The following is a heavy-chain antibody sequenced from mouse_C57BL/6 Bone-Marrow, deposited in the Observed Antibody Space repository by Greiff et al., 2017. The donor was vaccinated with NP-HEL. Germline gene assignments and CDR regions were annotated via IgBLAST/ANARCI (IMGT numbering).Heavy chain of an antibody. CDR3: ARYDAY. CDR2: INPSTGGT. V-gene: IGHV1-42*01. J-gene: IGHJ3*01. CDR1: GYSFTGYY. D-gene: IGHD2-3*01. Sequence: VQLQQSGPELVKPGASVKISCKASGYSFTGYYMNLVKQSPEKSLEWIGEINPSTGGTTYNQKFKAKATLTVDKSSSTAYMQLKSLTSEDSAVYYCARYDAYWGQGTLVTVSA.